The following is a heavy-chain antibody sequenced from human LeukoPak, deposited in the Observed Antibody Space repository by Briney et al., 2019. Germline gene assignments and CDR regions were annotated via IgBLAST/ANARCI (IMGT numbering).Heavy chain of an antibody. CDR3: ATPVLRYFDWLTDTYYYMDV. Sequence: GGSLRLSCAASGFTFSSYWMSWVRQAPGKGLEWVANIKQDGSEKYYLESVKGRFSISRDNAKNSLYLQMNSLRAEDTAVYYCATPVLRYFDWLTDTYYYMDVWGKGTTVTVSS. J-gene: IGHJ6*03. D-gene: IGHD3-9*01. CDR2: IKQDGSEK. V-gene: IGHV3-7*01. CDR1: GFTFSSYW.